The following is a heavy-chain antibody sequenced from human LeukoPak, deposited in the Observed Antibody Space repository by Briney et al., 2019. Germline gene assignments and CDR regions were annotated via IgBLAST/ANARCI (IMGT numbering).Heavy chain of an antibody. V-gene: IGHV1-69*05. CDR2: IIPIFGTA. J-gene: IGHJ4*02. D-gene: IGHD2/OR15-2a*01. CDR1: GGTFSSYA. CDR3: ARDVNSRGPFDY. Sequence: ASVKVSCKASGGTFSSYAISWVRQAPGQGLEWMGGIIPIFGTANYAQKFQGRVTITTDESTSTAYMKLSSLRSEDTAVYYCARDVNSRGPFDYWGQGTLVTVSS.